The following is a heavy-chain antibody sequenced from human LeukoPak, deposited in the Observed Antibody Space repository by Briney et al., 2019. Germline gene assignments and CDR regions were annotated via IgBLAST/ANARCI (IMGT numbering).Heavy chain of an antibody. CDR2: FSGSGYST. CDR1: GFTFSSYG. V-gene: IGHV3-23*01. CDR3: AKGGSSSWDYFDY. J-gene: IGHJ4*02. Sequence: GGTLRLSCAASGFTFSSYGMSWVRQAPGKGLEWVSTFSGSGYSTYYADSVKGRFTISRDSSKNTLYLQMNSLRAEDTAVYYCAKGGSSSWDYFDYWGQGTLVTVSS. D-gene: IGHD6-19*01.